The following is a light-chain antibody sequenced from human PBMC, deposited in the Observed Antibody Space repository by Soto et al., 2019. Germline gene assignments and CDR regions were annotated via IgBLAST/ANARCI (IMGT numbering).Light chain of an antibody. J-gene: IGLJ3*02. CDR3: QSYDSSLSGSV. CDR2: GNS. CDR1: SSNSGAGYH. Sequence: QSVLTQPPSVAGVPGQRVAISCTGSSSNSGAGYHVHWYQQLPGTAPKLLIYGNSNRPSGVPDRFSGSKSGTSASLAITGLQAEDEADYYCQSYDSSLSGSVFGGGTKLTVL. V-gene: IGLV1-40*01.